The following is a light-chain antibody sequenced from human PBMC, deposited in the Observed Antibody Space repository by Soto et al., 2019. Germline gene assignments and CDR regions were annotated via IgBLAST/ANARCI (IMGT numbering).Light chain of an antibody. CDR3: CSYAGKGV. CDR2: EVS. J-gene: IGLJ2*01. Sequence: QSALTQPSSASGSPGQSVTISCTGASSDVGGYNYVSWYQHHPGKAPKLIIYEVSKRPSGVPDRFSASKSGNTASLTVSGLQAEDEADYYCCSYAGKGVFGGGTKLTVL. V-gene: IGLV2-8*01. CDR1: SSDVGGYNY.